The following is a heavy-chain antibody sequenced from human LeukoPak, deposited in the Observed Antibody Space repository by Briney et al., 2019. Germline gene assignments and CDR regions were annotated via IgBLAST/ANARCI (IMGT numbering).Heavy chain of an antibody. D-gene: IGHD6-13*01. J-gene: IGHJ4*02. CDR3: ARGITAVGRVFDY. CDR1: GFTFSEAW. Sequence: GGSLRLSCAASGFTFSEAWMSWVRQAPGKGLEWVSVIYSGGSTFYADSVKGRFTISRGNSKNTLYLQMNSLRAEDTAVYFCARGITAVGRVFDYWGQGTLVTVSS. CDR2: IYSGGST. V-gene: IGHV3-53*01.